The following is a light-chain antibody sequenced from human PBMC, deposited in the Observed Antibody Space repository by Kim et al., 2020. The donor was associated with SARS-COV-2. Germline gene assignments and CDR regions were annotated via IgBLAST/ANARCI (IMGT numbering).Light chain of an antibody. CDR3: QALDSSTEV. J-gene: IGLJ1*01. Sequence: SVAPGQTSSITCTGDILGDKYACWYQQKPGQSPFLVIYQDSKRPSGIPERFSGSNSGNTATLTISGTQAVDEADYYCQALDSSTEVVGTGTKVTVL. CDR2: QDS. CDR1: ILGDKY. V-gene: IGLV3-1*01.